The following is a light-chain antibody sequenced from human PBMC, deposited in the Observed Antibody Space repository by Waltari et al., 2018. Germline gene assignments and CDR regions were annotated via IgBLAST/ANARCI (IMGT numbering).Light chain of an antibody. Sequence: EVVLTQSPATLSLSPGERATLSCRASQTIYNYLAWYQQKPGQAPRLLIYDASNRATGIPDRFSGSGSGTDFTLIISRLEPEDFVVYYCQHRNNWPWTFGQGSKVESK. V-gene: IGKV3-11*01. CDR1: QTIYNY. CDR2: DAS. CDR3: QHRNNWPWT. J-gene: IGKJ1*01.